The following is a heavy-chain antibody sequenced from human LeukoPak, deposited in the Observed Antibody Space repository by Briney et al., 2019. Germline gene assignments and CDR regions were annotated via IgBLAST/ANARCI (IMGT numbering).Heavy chain of an antibody. Sequence: PGGSLRLSCAASGFTFSDAWMSWVRQAPGKGLEWVAVVWYDGSNIHYVDYVKGRFTISRDNSKSTLYLQMNSLTAEDTAVYYCARGGYSGTYYFDYWGQGTLVTVSS. V-gene: IGHV3-33*08. CDR3: ARGGYSGTYYFDY. D-gene: IGHD1-26*01. J-gene: IGHJ4*02. CDR1: GFTFSDAW. CDR2: VWYDGSNI.